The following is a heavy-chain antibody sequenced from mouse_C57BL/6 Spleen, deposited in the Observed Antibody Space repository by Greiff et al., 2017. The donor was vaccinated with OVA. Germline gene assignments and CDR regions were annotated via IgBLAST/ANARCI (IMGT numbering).Heavy chain of an antibody. V-gene: IGHV1-84*01. CDR3: AREDYRYFDV. CDR2: IYPGSGNT. J-gene: IGHJ1*03. CDR1: GYTFTDYY. Sequence: VQLVESGPELVKPGASVKISCKASGYTFTDYYLNWVKQRPGPGLEWIGWIYPGSGNTKYNEKFKGKATLTVDTSSSTAYMQLSSLTSEDSAVYFCAREDYRYFDVWGTGTTVTVSS.